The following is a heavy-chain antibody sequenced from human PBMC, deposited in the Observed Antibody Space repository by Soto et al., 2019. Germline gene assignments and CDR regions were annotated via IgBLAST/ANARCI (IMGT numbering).Heavy chain of an antibody. CDR3: AMQSVSRFQIYYFDY. J-gene: IGHJ4*02. D-gene: IGHD4-4*01. CDR2: IYPGDSDT. V-gene: IGHV5-51*01. Sequence: HGESLKISCKGSGYSFTSYWIGWVRQMPGKGLEWMGIIYPGDSDTRYSPSFQGQVTISADKSISTAYLQWSSLKASDTAMYYCAMQSVSRFQIYYFDYWGQGTLVTVSS. CDR1: GYSFTSYW.